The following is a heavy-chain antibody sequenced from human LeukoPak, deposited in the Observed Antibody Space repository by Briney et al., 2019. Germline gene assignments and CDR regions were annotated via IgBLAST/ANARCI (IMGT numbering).Heavy chain of an antibody. V-gene: IGHV4-34*01. D-gene: IGHD3-22*01. J-gene: IGHJ4*02. CDR1: GGPFSGYY. Sequence: SETLSLTCAVYGGPFSGYYWSWIRQPPGKGLEWIGEINHSGSTNYNPSLKSRVTISVDTSKNQFSLKLSSVTAADTAVYYCARLPDYYDSLNYWGQGTLVTVSS. CDR2: INHSGST. CDR3: ARLPDYYDSLNY.